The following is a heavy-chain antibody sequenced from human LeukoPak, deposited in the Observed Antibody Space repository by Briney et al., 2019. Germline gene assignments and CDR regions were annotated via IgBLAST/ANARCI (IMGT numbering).Heavy chain of an antibody. V-gene: IGHV3-30-3*01. CDR2: ISYDGSNK. CDR1: GFTFSSYA. J-gene: IGHJ5*02. Sequence: PGGSLRLSCAASGFTFSSYAMHWVRQVPGKGLEWVAVISYDGSNKYYADSVKGRFTISRDNSKNTLYLQMNSLRAEDTAVYYCARDPTGTAAGTDWFDPWGQGTLVTVSS. CDR3: ARDPTGTAAGTDWFDP. D-gene: IGHD6-13*01.